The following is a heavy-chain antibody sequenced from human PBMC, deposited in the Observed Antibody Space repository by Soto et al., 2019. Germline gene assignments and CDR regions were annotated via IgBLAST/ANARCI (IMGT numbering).Heavy chain of an antibody. V-gene: IGHV3-11*04. D-gene: IGHD3-10*01. CDR2: ISSSGLTT. CDR1: GFTVSNNY. J-gene: IGHJ5*01. Sequence: GGSLRLSCAASGFTVSNNYMSWVRQAPGKGLEWVSYISSSGLTTYYADFAEGRFTISRDNAKDSLYLHLNSLRVGDTAVYYCARYGTRGDWWGLGTQVTVSS. CDR3: ARYGTRGDW.